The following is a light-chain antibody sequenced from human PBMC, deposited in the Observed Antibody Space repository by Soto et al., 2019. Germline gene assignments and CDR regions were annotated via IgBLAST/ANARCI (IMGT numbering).Light chain of an antibody. CDR2: AAS. V-gene: IGKV3-20*01. Sequence: EIVLTQSPGTLSLSPGERATLSCRASQTISSTYIAWYQQKPGQAPRLLMYAASSRATGIPDRFSGTGPGTDFTLTISRLEPEDFAVYYCQQYGSSPTFGQGTRLE. CDR1: QTISSTY. CDR3: QQYGSSPT. J-gene: IGKJ5*01.